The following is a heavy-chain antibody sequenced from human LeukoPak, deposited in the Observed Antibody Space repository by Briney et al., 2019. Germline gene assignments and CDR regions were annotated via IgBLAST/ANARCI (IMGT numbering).Heavy chain of an antibody. J-gene: IGHJ5*02. CDR1: GYSISSGYY. Sequence: SETLSLTCTVSGYSISSGYYWGWIRQPPGKGLEWIGSIYHSGSTYYNPSLKSRVTISVDTSKNQFSLKLSSVTAADTAVYYCARVSKRGNWFDPWGQGTLVTVSS. V-gene: IGHV4-38-2*02. CDR3: ARVSKRGNWFDP. D-gene: IGHD4-11*01. CDR2: IYHSGST.